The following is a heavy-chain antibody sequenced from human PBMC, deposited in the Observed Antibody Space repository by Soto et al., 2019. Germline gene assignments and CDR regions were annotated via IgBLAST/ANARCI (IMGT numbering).Heavy chain of an antibody. CDR1: VLSFSGYY. V-gene: IGHV4-34*01. Sequence: SETLSLTCAVYVLSFSGYYCRWIRQPPGKGLEWIGEINHSGSTNYNPSLKSRVTISVDTSKNQFSLKLSSVTAADTAVYYCATGNNDKIDYWGQGTLVTVSS. J-gene: IGHJ4*02. CDR3: ATGNNDKIDY. CDR2: INHSGST. D-gene: IGHD3-22*01.